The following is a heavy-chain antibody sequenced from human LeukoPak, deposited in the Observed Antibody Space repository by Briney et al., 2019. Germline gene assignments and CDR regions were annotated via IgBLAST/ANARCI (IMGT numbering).Heavy chain of an antibody. Sequence: GGSLRLSCAASGFTFRSYNMNWVRQAPGKRPEWVSSISSSSSYIYYADSVKGRFTISRDNAKNSLYLQMNSLRAEDTALYHCARGASRAGYWGQGTLVTVSS. CDR1: GFTFRSYN. V-gene: IGHV3-21*01. D-gene: IGHD6-13*01. CDR3: ARGASRAGY. CDR2: ISSSSSYI. J-gene: IGHJ4*02.